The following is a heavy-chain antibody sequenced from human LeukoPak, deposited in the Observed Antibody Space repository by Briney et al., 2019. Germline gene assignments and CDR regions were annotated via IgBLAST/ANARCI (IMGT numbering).Heavy chain of an antibody. CDR3: ARLSYYGSGLLDY. D-gene: IGHD3-10*01. V-gene: IGHV5-10-1*01. Sequence: GESLKISCKAFGYSFTNYWISWVRQMPGKGLEWMGRIDPSDANTDYSPSLQGHVTISADKSINTAYLQWSSLKASDTAIYYCARLSYYGSGLLDYWGQGTRVTVSS. CDR2: IDPSDANT. CDR1: GYSFTNYW. J-gene: IGHJ4*02.